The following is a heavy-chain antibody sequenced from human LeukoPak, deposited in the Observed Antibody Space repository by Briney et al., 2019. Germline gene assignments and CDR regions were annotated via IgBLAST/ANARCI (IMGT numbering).Heavy chain of an antibody. J-gene: IGHJ4*02. CDR2: ISGRSDYI. D-gene: IGHD4/OR15-4a*01. Sequence: GGSLRLSCAGSGFTFRSYTMNWVRQAPGKGLEWVSSISGRSDYIYYADSVKGRFTISRDHAKNSLYLQMNSLRAEGTAVYYCAREVDYGGYFFDYWGQGTLVTVSS. CDR1: GFTFRSYT. V-gene: IGHV3-21*01. CDR3: AREVDYGGYFFDY.